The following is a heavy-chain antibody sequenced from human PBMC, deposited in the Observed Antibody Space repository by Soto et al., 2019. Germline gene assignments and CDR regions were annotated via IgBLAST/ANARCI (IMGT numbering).Heavy chain of an antibody. V-gene: IGHV4-39*07. CDR3: ARGYCSGGSCSHYYYGMDV. CDR2: IYYSGTT. J-gene: IGHJ6*02. Sequence: PSETLSLTCTVSGDSITSNSYFWAWIRQPPGKGLEWIGSIYYSGTTYYNPSLKSRVTISVDRSKNQFSLKLSSVTAADTAVYYCARGYCSGGSCSHYYYGMDVWGQGTTVTVSS. D-gene: IGHD2-15*01. CDR1: GDSITSNSYF.